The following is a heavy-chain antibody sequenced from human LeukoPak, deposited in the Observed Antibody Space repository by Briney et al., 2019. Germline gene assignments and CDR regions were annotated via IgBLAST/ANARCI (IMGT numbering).Heavy chain of an antibody. CDR1: GFTFSSYN. V-gene: IGHV3-21*01. Sequence: GGSLRLSCAASGFTFSSYNMNWVHQAPGKGLEWVSSISISHSYISYADSVKGRFTISRDNAKNSLFLQMNSLRAEDTALYYCARDGMSGSPYAFDIWGQGTMVTVSS. CDR2: ISISHSYI. J-gene: IGHJ3*02. D-gene: IGHD1-26*01. CDR3: ARDGMSGSPYAFDI.